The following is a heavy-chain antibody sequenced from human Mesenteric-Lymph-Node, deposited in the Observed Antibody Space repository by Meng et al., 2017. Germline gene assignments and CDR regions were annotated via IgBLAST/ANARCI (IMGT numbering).Heavy chain of an antibody. CDR3: AREGRDYDSSGPGDY. V-gene: IGHV3-74*01. CDR2: INSDGSST. Sequence: GGSLKLSCAASGFTFSSYWMHWARQAPGKGLVWVSRINSDGSSTSYADSVKGRFTISRDNAKNSLYLQMNSLRAEDTAVYYCAREGRDYDSSGPGDYWGQGTLVTVSS. CDR1: GFTFSSYW. D-gene: IGHD3-22*01. J-gene: IGHJ4*02.